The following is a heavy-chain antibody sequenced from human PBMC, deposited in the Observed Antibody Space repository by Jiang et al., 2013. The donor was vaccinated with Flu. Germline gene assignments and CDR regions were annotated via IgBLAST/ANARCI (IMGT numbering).Heavy chain of an antibody. CDR3: ARAIAAGYYYYGMDV. CDR2: IYYSGST. V-gene: IGHV4-59*01. CDR1: GGSISSYY. Sequence: GSGLVKPSETLSLTCTVSGGSISSYYWSWIRQPPGKGLEWIGYIYYSGSTNYNPSLKSRVTISVDTSKNQFSLKLSSVTAADTAVYYCARAIAAGYYYYGMDVWGQGPRSPSP. J-gene: IGHJ6*02. D-gene: IGHD6-13*01.